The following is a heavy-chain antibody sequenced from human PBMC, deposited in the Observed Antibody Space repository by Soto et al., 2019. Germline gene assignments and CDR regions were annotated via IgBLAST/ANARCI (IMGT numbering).Heavy chain of an antibody. D-gene: IGHD4-17*01. Sequence: GGSLRLSCAASGFTFSDYYMSWIRQAPGKGLEWVSYISSSGSAIYYADSVKGRFTISRDNAKNSLYLQMNSPRAEDTAVYYCARDRYGDKAFDYWGQGTLVTVSS. CDR1: GFTFSDYY. CDR2: ISSSGSAI. J-gene: IGHJ4*02. V-gene: IGHV3-11*01. CDR3: ARDRYGDKAFDY.